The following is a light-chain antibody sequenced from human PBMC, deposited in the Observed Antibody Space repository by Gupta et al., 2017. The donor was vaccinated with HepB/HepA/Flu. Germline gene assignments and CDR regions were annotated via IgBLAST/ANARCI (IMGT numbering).Light chain of an antibody. CDR2: GNS. V-gene: IGLV1-40*01. CDR3: QSYDSSRSGHYV. J-gene: IGLJ1*01. CDR1: SSNIGGGYD. Sequence: QSVLTPPPSLSGAPGHMFTISCTGSSSNIGGGYDVHWYQQRPGTAPKLLIYGNSNRHSGGPDRFSGSKSGTSAALAITGLQAEDEADYYCQSYDSSRSGHYVFGTGTKVTVL.